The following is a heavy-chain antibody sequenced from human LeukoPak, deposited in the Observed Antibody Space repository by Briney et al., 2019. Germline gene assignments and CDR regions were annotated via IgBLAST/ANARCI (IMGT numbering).Heavy chain of an antibody. CDR3: ATIFSYYMDV. CDR1: GGSISSSSYY. D-gene: IGHD2-21*01. J-gene: IGHJ6*03. CDR2: IYYSGST. Sequence: SETLSLTCTVSGGSISSSSYYWGWIRQPPGKGLEWIGSIYYSGSTYYNPSLKSRVTISVDTSKNQFSLKLSSVTAADTAVYYCATIFSYYMDVWGKGTTVTVSS. V-gene: IGHV4-39*07.